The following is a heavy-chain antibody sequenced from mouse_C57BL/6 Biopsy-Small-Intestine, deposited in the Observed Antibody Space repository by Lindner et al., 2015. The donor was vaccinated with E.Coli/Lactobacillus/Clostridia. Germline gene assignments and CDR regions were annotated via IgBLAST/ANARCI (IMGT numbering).Heavy chain of an antibody. Sequence: VQLQESGAELVRPGTSVKMSCKASGYTFTNYWIGWAKQRPGHGLEWIGDIYPGGGYTNYNEKFKGKATLTADKSSSTAYMQFSSLTSEDSAIYYCARKTTVVPFDYWGQGTTLTVSS. D-gene: IGHD1-1*01. J-gene: IGHJ2*01. CDR3: ARKTTVVPFDY. V-gene: IGHV1-63*01. CDR2: IYPGGGYT. CDR1: GYTFTNYW.